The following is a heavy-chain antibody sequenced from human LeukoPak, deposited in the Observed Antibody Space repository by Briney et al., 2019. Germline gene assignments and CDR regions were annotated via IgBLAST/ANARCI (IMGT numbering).Heavy chain of an antibody. CDR3: ARENGYKYDY. CDR2: IYHSGST. V-gene: IGHV4-59*01. J-gene: IGHJ4*02. Sequence: GSLRLSCEASGFTFRNYGMHWIRQPPGKGLEWIGSIYHSGSTNYNPSLKSRVTISVDTSKNQFSLKLRSVTAADTAVYYCARENGYKYDYWGQGTLVTVSS. D-gene: IGHD5-24*01. CDR1: GFTFRNYG.